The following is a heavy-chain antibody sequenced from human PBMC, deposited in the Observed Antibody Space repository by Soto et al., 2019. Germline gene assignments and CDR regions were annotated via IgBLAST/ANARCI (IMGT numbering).Heavy chain of an antibody. J-gene: IGHJ4*02. Sequence: GGSLRLSCAASGFTVSSYGMHWVRQAPGKGLEWVAVIWYDGSNKYYADSVKGRFTISRDNAKNSLYLQMNSLRAEDTAFYYCVRGASLNFDYWGQGTLVTVSS. CDR3: VRGASLNFDY. CDR2: IWYDGSNK. CDR1: GFTVSSYG. V-gene: IGHV3-33*08. D-gene: IGHD1-26*01.